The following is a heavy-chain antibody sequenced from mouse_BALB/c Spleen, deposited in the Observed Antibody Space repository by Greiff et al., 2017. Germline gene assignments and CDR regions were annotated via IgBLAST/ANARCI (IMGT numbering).Heavy chain of an antibody. D-gene: IGHD1-2*01. CDR3: ARNSLLAWFAY. J-gene: IGHJ3*01. CDR2: ISSGSSTI. CDR1: GFTFSSFG. Sequence: EVKLEESGGGLVQPGGSRKLSCAASGFTFSSFGMHWVRQAPEKGLEWVAYISSGSSTIYYADTVKGRFTISRDNPKNTLFLQMTSLRSEDTAMYYCARNSLLAWFAYWGQGTLVTVSA. V-gene: IGHV5-17*02.